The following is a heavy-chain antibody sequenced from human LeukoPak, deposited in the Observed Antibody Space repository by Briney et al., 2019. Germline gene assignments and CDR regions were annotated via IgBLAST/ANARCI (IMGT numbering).Heavy chain of an antibody. J-gene: IGHJ4*02. CDR2: INPNSGGT. V-gene: IGHV1-2*02. CDR3: ARDLEVRKQWLVPRLSGHDY. Sequence: ASVKVSCKASESGYSFTGYHLHWVRQAPGQGLEWMGWINPNSGGTKYAQKFQGRITMTGDTSTSTVYMELSSLRSEDTAVYYCARDLEVRKQWLVPRLSGHDYWGQGTLVTVSS. CDR1: ESGYSFTGYH. D-gene: IGHD6-19*01.